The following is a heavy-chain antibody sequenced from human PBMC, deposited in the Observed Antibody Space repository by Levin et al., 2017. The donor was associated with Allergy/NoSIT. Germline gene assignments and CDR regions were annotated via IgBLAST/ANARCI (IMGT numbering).Heavy chain of an antibody. V-gene: IGHV3-74*01. CDR2: INGDGSST. D-gene: IGHD3-22*01. CDR3: ARGYYDTSAYTLF. CDR1: EFTFRNYW. Sequence: GGSLRLSCAASEFTFRNYWMHWVRQAAGKGLVWVSRINGDGSSTNYADSVKGRFTISRDNAKNTLYLQMDSLRVEDTAVYFCARGYYDTSAYTLFWGQGTLVTVYS. J-gene: IGHJ4*02.